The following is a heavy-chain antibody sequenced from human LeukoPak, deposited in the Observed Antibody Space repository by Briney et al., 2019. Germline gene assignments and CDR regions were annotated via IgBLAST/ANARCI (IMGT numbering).Heavy chain of an antibody. Sequence: GGSLRLSCAASGFTFSDYYMSWIRQAPGKGLEWVSYVSSSGSTIYYADSVKGRFTISRDNAKNSLYLQMNSLRAEDTAVYYCASPLTMSNWFDPWGQGTLVTVSS. CDR3: ASPLTMSNWFDP. D-gene: IGHD3-22*01. J-gene: IGHJ5*02. CDR1: GFTFSDYY. CDR2: VSSSGSTI. V-gene: IGHV3-11*01.